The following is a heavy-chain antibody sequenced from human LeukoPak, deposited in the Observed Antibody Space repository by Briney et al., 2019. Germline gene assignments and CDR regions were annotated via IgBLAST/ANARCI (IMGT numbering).Heavy chain of an antibody. J-gene: IGHJ4*02. CDR1: GYTFNKYA. CDR2: INACNGYT. CDR3: ARERESGSYDSSGPYSFDY. Sequence: ASVKVSCKTSGYTFNKYAIHWVRQAPGQRLEWMGWINACNGYTKYSQKFQGRVTITRDTSARTTYMELSSLRSEDTAMYYCARERESGSYDSSGPYSFDYWGQGTLVTVSS. D-gene: IGHD3-22*01. V-gene: IGHV1-3*01.